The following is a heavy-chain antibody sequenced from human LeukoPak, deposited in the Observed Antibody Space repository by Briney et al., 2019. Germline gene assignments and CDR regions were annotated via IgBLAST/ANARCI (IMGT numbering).Heavy chain of an antibody. Sequence: PGRALRLSCAASGFTFSSYSMHWVRQAPGKGLEWVAVISYDGSNKYYADSVKGRFTISRDNSKNTLYLQMNSLRDEDTAVYYCAKDSPVGCSGGSCYSVYGMDVWGQGTTVTVSS. CDR2: ISYDGSNK. D-gene: IGHD2-15*01. CDR3: AKDSPVGCSGGSCYSVYGMDV. J-gene: IGHJ6*02. V-gene: IGHV3-30*18. CDR1: GFTFSSYS.